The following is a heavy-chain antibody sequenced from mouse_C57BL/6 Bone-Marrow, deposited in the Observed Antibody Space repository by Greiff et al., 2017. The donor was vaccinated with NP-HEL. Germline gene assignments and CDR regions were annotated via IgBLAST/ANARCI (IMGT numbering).Heavy chain of an antibody. CDR1: GFSLTSYG. V-gene: IGHV2-6-1*01. J-gene: IGHJ3*01. CDR3: ARHGDGYPAWFAY. D-gene: IGHD2-3*01. Sequence: QVQLQQSGPGLVAPSQSLSITCTVSGFSLTSYGVHWVRQPPGKGLEWLVVIWSDGSTTYNSALKSRLSISKDNSKSQVFLKMNSLQTDDTAMYYCARHGDGYPAWFAYWGQGTLVTVSA. CDR2: IWSDGST.